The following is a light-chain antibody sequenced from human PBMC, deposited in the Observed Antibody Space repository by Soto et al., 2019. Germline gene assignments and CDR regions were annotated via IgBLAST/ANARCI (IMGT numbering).Light chain of an antibody. CDR3: QQYHLYSGT. CDR1: QTIDSW. Sequence: DIQMTQSPSTLSASVGDRVTITCRASQTIDSWLAWYQQRPGKPPHRLIYKASTLASGVPSRFSGSGSGTEFTLTINSLQPYDFATYYCQQYHLYSGTFGQVTKVEIK. CDR2: KAS. J-gene: IGKJ1*01. V-gene: IGKV1-5*03.